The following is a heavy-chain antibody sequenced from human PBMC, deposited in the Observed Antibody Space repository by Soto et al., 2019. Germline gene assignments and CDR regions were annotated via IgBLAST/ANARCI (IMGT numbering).Heavy chain of an antibody. CDR2: INAGNGNT. CDR3: ARGTCSGGSCYSFHFDY. Sequence: QVQLVQSGAEVKKPGASVKVSCKASGYTFTSYAMHWVRQAPGQRLEWMGWINAGNGNTKYSQKFQGRATISRDTSASTAYMELSSLRSEDTAVYYCARGTCSGGSCYSFHFDYWGQGTLVTVSS. D-gene: IGHD2-15*01. J-gene: IGHJ4*02. V-gene: IGHV1-3*01. CDR1: GYTFTSYA.